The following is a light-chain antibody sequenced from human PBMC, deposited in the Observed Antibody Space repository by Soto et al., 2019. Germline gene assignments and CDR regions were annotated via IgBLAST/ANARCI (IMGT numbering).Light chain of an antibody. Sequence: QSALTQPPSASVSPGQSVTISCTGTSSDVGGYNYVSWYQQYPGRAPKLMIYEVTKRPSGVPDRFSGSKSGNTASLTVSGLQAEDEADYYCSSYAASNNFYFVFGGGTKVT. V-gene: IGLV2-8*01. J-gene: IGLJ3*02. CDR2: EVT. CDR1: SSDVGGYNY. CDR3: SSYAASNNFYFV.